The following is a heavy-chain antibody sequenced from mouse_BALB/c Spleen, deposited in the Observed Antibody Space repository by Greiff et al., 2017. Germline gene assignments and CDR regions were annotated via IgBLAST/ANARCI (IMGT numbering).Heavy chain of an antibody. Sequence: ESGPGLVKPSQSLSLTCSVTGYSITSGYYWNWIRQFPGNKLEWMGYISYDGSNNYNPSLKNRISITRDTSKNQFFLKLNSVTTEDTATYYCARDQITTAPYYAMDYWGQGTSVTVSS. CDR3: ARDQITTAPYYAMDY. V-gene: IGHV3-6*02. D-gene: IGHD1-2*01. CDR2: ISYDGSN. J-gene: IGHJ4*01. CDR1: GYSITSGYY.